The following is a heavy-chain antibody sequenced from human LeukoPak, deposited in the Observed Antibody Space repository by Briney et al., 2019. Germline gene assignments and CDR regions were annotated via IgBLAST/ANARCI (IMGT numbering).Heavy chain of an antibody. CDR2: TSIGSGDT. Sequence: PGGSLRLSCATPGFTFSSYNMNWVRQGPGKGLEWVSYTSIGSGDTYYADSVKGRLTISRDDGKNSMYLQMDSLRDDDTAVYYCATDGIGVLPGDVFDIWGQGTMVTVSS. J-gene: IGHJ3*02. CDR1: GFTFSSYN. CDR3: ATDGIGVLPGDVFDI. V-gene: IGHV3-48*02. D-gene: IGHD3-22*01.